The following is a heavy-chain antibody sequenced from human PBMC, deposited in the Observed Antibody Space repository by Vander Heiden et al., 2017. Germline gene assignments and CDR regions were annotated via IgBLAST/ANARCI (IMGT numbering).Heavy chain of an antibody. J-gene: IGHJ6*02. D-gene: IGHD4-17*01. CDR3: ARMSVTPVPTPWGYYYGMDV. CDR1: GLSLSSAEMG. Sequence: QVTLKESGPVLVKPTETLTLTCTVSGLSLSSAEMGVSWIRKHPGKALEWLAHIFSNDERSYSTSLKSRLTISKDTSKSQVVLTMTNMDPVDTGTYYCARMSVTPVPTPWGYYYGMDVWGQGTTVTVSS. V-gene: IGHV2-26*01. CDR2: IFSNDER.